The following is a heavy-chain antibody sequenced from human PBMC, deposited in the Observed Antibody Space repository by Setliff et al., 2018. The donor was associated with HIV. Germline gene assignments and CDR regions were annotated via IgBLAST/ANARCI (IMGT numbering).Heavy chain of an antibody. Sequence: PSETLSLTCAVYGGSLGGYYWSWIRQPPGKGLEWIGEVNHSGNTNYIPSLKSRVTIALDTSKNQFSLKLSSVTAADTAVYYCARLFQWMSFSFDIWGQGTLVTVSS. J-gene: IGHJ3*02. CDR3: ARLFQWMSFSFDI. CDR2: VNHSGNT. V-gene: IGHV4-34*01. CDR1: GGSLGGYY. D-gene: IGHD5-12*01.